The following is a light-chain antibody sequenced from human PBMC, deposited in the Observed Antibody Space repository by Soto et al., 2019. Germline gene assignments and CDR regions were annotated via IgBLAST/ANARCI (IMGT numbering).Light chain of an antibody. CDR1: QSVSSSY. Sequence: EIVLTQSPGTLSLSPGERATLSCRASQSVSSSYLAWYQQKPGQAPRLLIYGASSRATGIPDRFSGSGSGTDFTLTISRLAPEDFAVYYSQQYGSSPYTFGQGTKLEIK. V-gene: IGKV3-20*01. J-gene: IGKJ2*01. CDR3: QQYGSSPYT. CDR2: GAS.